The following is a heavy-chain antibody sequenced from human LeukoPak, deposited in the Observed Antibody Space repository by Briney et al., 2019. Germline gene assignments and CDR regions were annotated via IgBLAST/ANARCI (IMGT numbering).Heavy chain of an antibody. D-gene: IGHD3-10*01. CDR3: ARETYGSGSYYKY. CDR1: GYTFTGYY. CDR2: INPNSGGT. J-gene: IGHJ4*02. V-gene: IGHV1-2*02. Sequence: GASVKVSCKASGYTFTGYYMHWVRQAPGQGLEWMGWINPNSGGTNYAQKFQGRVTITRDTSISTAYMELSRLRSDDTAVYYCARETYGSGSYYKYWGQGTLVTVSS.